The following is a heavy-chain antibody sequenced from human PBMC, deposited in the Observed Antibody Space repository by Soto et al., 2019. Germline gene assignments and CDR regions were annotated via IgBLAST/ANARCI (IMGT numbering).Heavy chain of an antibody. CDR2: ISEDGIYT. D-gene: IGHD1-26*01. CDR3: AKETSPNTYYTFDF. J-gene: IGHJ3*01. V-gene: IGHV3-23*01. CDR1: GFTFSTYA. Sequence: GGSLRLSCTASGFTFSTYAMSWVRQAPGEGLEWVSSISEDGIYTDYADSVKGRLTISRDNSKNTLYVQMTSLRAEDTAVYYCAKETSPNTYYTFDFWGQGTKVTVSS.